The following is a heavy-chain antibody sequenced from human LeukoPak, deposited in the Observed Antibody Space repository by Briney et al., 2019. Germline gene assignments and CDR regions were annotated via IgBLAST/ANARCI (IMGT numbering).Heavy chain of an antibody. V-gene: IGHV3-30*03. J-gene: IGHJ5*02. CDR3: ARDLSDDYGDYWNWFDP. CDR1: GFTFSSYG. CDR2: ISYDGSNK. D-gene: IGHD4-17*01. Sequence: PGGSLRLSCAASGFTFSSYGMHWVRQAPGKGLEWVAVISYDGSNKYYADSVKGRFTISRDNSKNTLYLQMNSLRAEDTAVYYCARDLSDDYGDYWNWFDPWGQGTLVTVSS.